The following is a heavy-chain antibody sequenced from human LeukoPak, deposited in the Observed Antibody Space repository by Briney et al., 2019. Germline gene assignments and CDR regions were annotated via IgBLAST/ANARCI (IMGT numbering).Heavy chain of an antibody. CDR3: ARRFPYDTSTGSPPLDS. CDR1: GGSISSYY. J-gene: IGHJ4*02. V-gene: IGHV4-59*01. Sequence: SETLSLTCTVSGGSISSYYWSWIRQPPGKGLEWIGYIYYSGSTNYNPSLKSRVTISVDTSKNQFSLKLSSVTAADTSVYYCARRFPYDTSTGSPPLDSWGPGNLVTVSP. D-gene: IGHD3-22*01. CDR2: IYYSGST.